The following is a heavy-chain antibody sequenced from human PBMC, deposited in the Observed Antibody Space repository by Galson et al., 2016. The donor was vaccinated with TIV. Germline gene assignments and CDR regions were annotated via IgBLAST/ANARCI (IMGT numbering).Heavy chain of an antibody. CDR1: GFIFSTYW. D-gene: IGHD3-3*01. CDR3: ARMNYDFLSGSNPGWWFDP. Sequence: SLRLSCAGSGFIFSTYWMHWVRHVPGKGLLWVSHINRDGSNTSYADSVKGRFTISRDNAKNMVYLQMNSLSGVDTAVYYCARMNYDFLSGSNPGWWFDPWGQGTQVTVSS. V-gene: IGHV3-74*01. CDR2: INRDGSNT. J-gene: IGHJ5*02.